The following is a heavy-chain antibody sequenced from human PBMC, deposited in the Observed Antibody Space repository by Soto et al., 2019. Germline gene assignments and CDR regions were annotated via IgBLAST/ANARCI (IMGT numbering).Heavy chain of an antibody. CDR3: ARGSVDFWSGYSFYFDY. D-gene: IGHD3-3*01. V-gene: IGHV1-2*02. CDR1: GYTFTGYY. Sequence: ASVKVSCKASGYTFTGYYMHWVRQAPGQGLEWMGWINPNSGGTNYAQKFQGRVTMTRDTSISTAYMELSRLRSDDTAVYYCARGSVDFWSGYSFYFDYWGQGTLVTVSS. J-gene: IGHJ4*02. CDR2: INPNSGGT.